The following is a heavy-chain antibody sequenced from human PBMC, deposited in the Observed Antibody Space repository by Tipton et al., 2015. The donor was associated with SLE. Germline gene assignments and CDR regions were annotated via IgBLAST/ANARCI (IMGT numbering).Heavy chain of an antibody. V-gene: IGHV4-31*03. Sequence: TLSLTCTVSGGSISSGGYYWSWIRQHPGKGLEWIGYIYYSGSTYYNPSLKSRVTISVDTSKNQFSLKLSSVTAADTAVYYCARDKVEQQLAIFDYWGQGTLVTVSS. CDR2: IYYSGST. CDR3: ARDKVEQQLAIFDY. J-gene: IGHJ4*02. CDR1: GGSISSGGYY. D-gene: IGHD6-13*01.